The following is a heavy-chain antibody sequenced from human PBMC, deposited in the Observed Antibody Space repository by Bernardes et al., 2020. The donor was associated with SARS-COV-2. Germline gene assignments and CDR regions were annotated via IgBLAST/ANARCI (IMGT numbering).Heavy chain of an antibody. CDR2: LRSKTEGGTA. J-gene: IGHJ4*02. CDR1: GFTFRDAW. D-gene: IGHD1-26*01. CDR3: TATLGH. Sequence: GGSLRLSCAASGFTFRDAWMTWVRQGPGKGLEWVVRLRSKTEGGTADYAAPVKGRFTISRDDSKNTLHLQMKSLKTEDTAVYYCTATLGHWGQGTLVTVSS. V-gene: IGHV3-15*01.